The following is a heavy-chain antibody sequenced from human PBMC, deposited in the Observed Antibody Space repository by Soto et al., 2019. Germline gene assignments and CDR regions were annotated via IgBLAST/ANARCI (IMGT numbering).Heavy chain of an antibody. CDR1: GFTFSSYS. V-gene: IGHV3-21*01. Sequence: GVSLRLSCAAPGFTFSSYSMNWVRQAPGKGLEWVSSISSSSSYIYYADSVKGRFTISRDNAKNSLYMQMNSLRAEDTAVYYCARGRTWIAAAGNWFDPWGQGTLVTVSS. D-gene: IGHD6-13*01. J-gene: IGHJ5*02. CDR3: ARGRTWIAAAGNWFDP. CDR2: ISSSSSYI.